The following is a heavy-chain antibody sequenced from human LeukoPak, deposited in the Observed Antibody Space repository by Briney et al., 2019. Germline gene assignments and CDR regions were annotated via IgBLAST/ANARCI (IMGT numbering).Heavy chain of an antibody. Sequence: SQTLSLTCTVSGGSISSGSYYWSWIRQPPEKGLEWIGYIDYSGRTNYNPSLKSRVTISVDTSKNQFSLKLSSVTAADTAMYYCARHGGSYSFDYWGQGTLVTVSS. V-gene: IGHV4-61*01. J-gene: IGHJ4*02. CDR2: IDYSGRT. CDR3: ARHGGSYSFDY. D-gene: IGHD1-26*01. CDR1: GGSISSGSYY.